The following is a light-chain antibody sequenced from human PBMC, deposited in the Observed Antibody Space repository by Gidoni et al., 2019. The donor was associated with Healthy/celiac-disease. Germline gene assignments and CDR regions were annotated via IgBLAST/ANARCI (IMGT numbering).Light chain of an antibody. CDR1: KSISSW. Sequence: DIQITQSPSTLSAAVGDRVTLPCRASKSISSWLDWYQQKPGKAPMLLIYKASSLESGVPSRVSGSGSGTEFTLTISRLQPDDFESYYCQQYNSYSFGQGTKVEIK. J-gene: IGKJ1*01. CDR3: QQYNSYS. CDR2: KAS. V-gene: IGKV1-5*03.